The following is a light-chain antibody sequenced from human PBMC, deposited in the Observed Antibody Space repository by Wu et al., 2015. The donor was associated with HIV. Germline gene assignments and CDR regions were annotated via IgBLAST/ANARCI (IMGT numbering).Light chain of an antibody. CDR1: RGISNY. CDR2: AAS. J-gene: IGKJ3*01. Sequence: DIQMTQSPSSLSASVGDRITIACRASRGISNYLAWYQQKPGNVPKVLIYAASTLQSGVPSRFSGSGSGTDFTLTIGSLQPEDVGIYYCQEYQSAPXTFGPGTKVNI. V-gene: IGKV1-27*01. CDR3: QEYQSAPXT.